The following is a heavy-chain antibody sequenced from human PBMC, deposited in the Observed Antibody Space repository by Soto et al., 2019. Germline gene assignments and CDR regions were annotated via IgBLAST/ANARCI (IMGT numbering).Heavy chain of an antibody. V-gene: IGHV4-30-4*01. D-gene: IGHD1-26*01. CDR2: IHHSGST. CDR3: ARDTGTYPYYFDY. Sequence: KGSETLSLTCTVPGGSISSGEKCWDWIRESPGKGLEWIGYIHHSGSTYYNPSLKSRLTISVDTSKNQISLKLNSVTAADTAVYYCARDTGTYPYYFDYWGQGTLVTVSS. J-gene: IGHJ4*02. CDR1: GGSISSGEKC.